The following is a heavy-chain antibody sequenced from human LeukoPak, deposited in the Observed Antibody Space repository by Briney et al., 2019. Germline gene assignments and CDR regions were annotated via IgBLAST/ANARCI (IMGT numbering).Heavy chain of an antibody. CDR1: GYTFTGSY. D-gene: IGHD2-8*01. CDR2: INPNSGGT. CDR3: ARALIDIVLMVYYYYYMDV. V-gene: IGHV1-2*02. J-gene: IGHJ6*03. Sequence: EASVKVSCKASGYTFTGSYMHWVRQAPGQGLEWMGWINPNSGGTNYAQKFQGRVTMTRDTSISTAYMELSRLRSDDTAVYYCARALIDIVLMVYYYYYMDVWGKGTTVTASS.